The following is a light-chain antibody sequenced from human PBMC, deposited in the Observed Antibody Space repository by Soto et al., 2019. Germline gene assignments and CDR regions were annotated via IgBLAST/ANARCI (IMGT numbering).Light chain of an antibody. J-gene: IGKJ1*01. CDR3: QQAATFPWT. CDR2: GAS. Sequence: IQMTQSPSSLSASVGDRVTITCRASQSISRFLAWYQQKPGRAPSLLIYGASSVQSGVPSRFSGSGSGTDFTLTISSLQPEDRATYYCQQAATFPWTFGQGTKVDI. CDR1: QSISRF. V-gene: IGKV1-12*01.